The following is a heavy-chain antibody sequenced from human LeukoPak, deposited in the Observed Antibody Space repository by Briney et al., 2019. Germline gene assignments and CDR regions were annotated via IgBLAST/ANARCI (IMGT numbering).Heavy chain of an antibody. CDR1: GYTFTSYD. Sequence: ASVKVSFKASGYTFTSYDINWVRQATGQGLEWMGWMNPNSGNTGYAQKFQGRVTMTRNTSISTAYMELSSLRSEDTAVYCCARGRTVVRGVNELGYWGQGTLVTVSS. D-gene: IGHD3-10*01. J-gene: IGHJ4*02. CDR3: ARGRTVVRGVNELGY. CDR2: MNPNSGNT. V-gene: IGHV1-8*01.